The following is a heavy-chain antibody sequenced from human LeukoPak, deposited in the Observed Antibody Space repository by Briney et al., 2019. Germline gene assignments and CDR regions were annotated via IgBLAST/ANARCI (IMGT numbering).Heavy chain of an antibody. Sequence: GGSLRLSCAASGFTFSSYAMSWVRQAPGKGLEWVSAISGSGGSTYYADSVKGRFTISRDNAKNLLYLQMNSLRAEDTAVYYCAREKLDTRGYVDYWGQGTLVTVSS. J-gene: IGHJ4*02. CDR1: GFTFSSYA. V-gene: IGHV3-23*01. CDR3: AREKLDTRGYVDY. CDR2: ISGSGGST. D-gene: IGHD3-22*01.